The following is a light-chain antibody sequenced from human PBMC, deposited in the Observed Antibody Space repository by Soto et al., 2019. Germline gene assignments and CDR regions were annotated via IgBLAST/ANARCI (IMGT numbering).Light chain of an antibody. CDR1: TSDVSIYNY. J-gene: IGLJ1*01. CDR2: GVS. Sequence: QSVLTQPASVSGSPGQPITISCTGTTSDVSIYNYVSWYQQHPGKAPKLMIYGVSNRPSGVSNRFSGAKSGHTASLTISGLQVEDEADYYCCSYTSSTNYVFGPGTKVTVL. CDR3: CSYTSSTNYV. V-gene: IGLV2-14*01.